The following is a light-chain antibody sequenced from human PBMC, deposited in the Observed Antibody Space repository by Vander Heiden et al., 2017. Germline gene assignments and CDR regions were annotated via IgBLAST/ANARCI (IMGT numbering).Light chain of an antibody. CDR2: WAA. CDR3: QQYYSTPQT. Sequence: DIVMTQSPASLAVSLGERATINCKSSQSVLYSSTNKNYLAWYQQKPGQPPNRRVYWAATRESGVPDRFSGSGSGTDFTLTISSLQAEDVAVYYCQQYYSTPQTFGQGTKVEIK. V-gene: IGKV4-1*01. J-gene: IGKJ1*01. CDR1: QSVLYSSTNKNY.